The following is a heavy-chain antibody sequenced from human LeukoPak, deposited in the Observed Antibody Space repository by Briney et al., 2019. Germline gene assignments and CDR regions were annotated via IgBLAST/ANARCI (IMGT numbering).Heavy chain of an antibody. D-gene: IGHD3-3*01. CDR3: ARDPGSPIYYPDY. CDR2: ISRSISYV. J-gene: IGHJ4*02. Sequence: GESLRLSCVASGFSFSTYTMNWVRQAPGKGLEWVSSISRSISYVHYADSVKGRFTISRDNTKNSLYLQMNSLRAEDTAVYYCARDPGSPIYYPDYWGQGTLVTVSS. V-gene: IGHV3-21*01. CDR1: GFSFSTYT.